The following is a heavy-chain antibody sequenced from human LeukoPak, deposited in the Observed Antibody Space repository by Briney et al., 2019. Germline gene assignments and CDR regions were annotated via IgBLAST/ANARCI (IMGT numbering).Heavy chain of an antibody. D-gene: IGHD3-10*01. CDR3: AVSGGYYYGSGSPFDY. V-gene: IGHV1-18*01. Sequence: ASVKVSCKASGYTFTSYGISWVRQAPGQGLEWMGWVSAYNGNTNYAQKLQGRVTMTTDTSTSTAYMELRSLRSDDTAVYYCAVSGGYYYGSGSPFDYWGQGTLVTVSS. J-gene: IGHJ4*02. CDR2: VSAYNGNT. CDR1: GYTFTSYG.